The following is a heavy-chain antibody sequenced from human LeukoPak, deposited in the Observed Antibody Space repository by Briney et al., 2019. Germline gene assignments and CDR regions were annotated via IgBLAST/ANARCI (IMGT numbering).Heavy chain of an antibody. V-gene: IGHV3-30*18. Sequence: GGSLRLSCAASGFTFRSFGMHWVRQAPGKGLEWVAVISYDGNNKYYADSVKGRFTISRDNSKNMIYLEMSSLKAEDTAVYYCAKERSLEIAVAGTIFDYWGQGTLVTVSS. D-gene: IGHD6-19*01. J-gene: IGHJ4*02. CDR3: AKERSLEIAVAGTIFDY. CDR1: GFTFRSFG. CDR2: ISYDGNNK.